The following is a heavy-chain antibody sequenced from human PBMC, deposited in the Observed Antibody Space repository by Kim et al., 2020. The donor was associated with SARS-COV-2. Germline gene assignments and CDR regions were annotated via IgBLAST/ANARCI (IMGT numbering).Heavy chain of an antibody. V-gene: IGHV4-59*09. CDR3: ARGSSLTIFGVVGWFDP. Sequence: PKGRVIISVDTSKNQFSLKLSSVTAADTAVYYCARGSSLTIFGVVGWFDPWGQGTLVTVSS. D-gene: IGHD3-3*01. J-gene: IGHJ5*02.